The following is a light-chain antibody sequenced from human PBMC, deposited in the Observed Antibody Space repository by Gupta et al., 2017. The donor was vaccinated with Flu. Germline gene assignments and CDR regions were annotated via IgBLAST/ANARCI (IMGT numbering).Light chain of an antibody. CDR3: QQYNSYPYT. CDR1: QNIPNW. J-gene: IGKJ2*01. V-gene: IGKV1-5*03. CDR2: KAS. Sequence: DIQMTQSPSTLSASVGARVTITCRASQNIPNWLTWFQQKPGKAPKLLIYKASSLESGVPSRFSGSGSEAEFTLTISSLQPDDFATYYCQQYNSYPYTFGQGTKLEIK.